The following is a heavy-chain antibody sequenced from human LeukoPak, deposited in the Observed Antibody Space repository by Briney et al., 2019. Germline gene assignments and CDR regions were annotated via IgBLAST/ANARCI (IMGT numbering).Heavy chain of an antibody. CDR2: INHSGST. Sequence: PSETLSLTCAVYGGSFSGYCWSWIRQPPGKGLEWIGEINHSGSTNYNPSLKSRVTISVDTSKNQFSLKLSSVTAADTAVYYCARGKTAAAGIDWFDPWGQGTLVTVSS. CDR3: ARGKTAAAGIDWFDP. J-gene: IGHJ5*02. D-gene: IGHD6-13*01. V-gene: IGHV4-34*01. CDR1: GGSFSGYC.